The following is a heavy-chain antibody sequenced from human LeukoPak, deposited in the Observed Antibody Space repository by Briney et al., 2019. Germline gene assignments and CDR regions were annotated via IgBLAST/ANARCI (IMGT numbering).Heavy chain of an antibody. CDR2: IWNDGGNK. Sequence: AGSLRLSCAASGFTFSSYGMHWVRQAPGKGLEWVAVIWNDGGNKYYADSVKGRFTISRNNSKTTLKLKMNSLRAEDTAVYYGASDLGHNPAADTGAFDLWGQGTMVTVSS. CDR3: ASDLGHNPAADTGAFDL. V-gene: IGHV3-33*01. D-gene: IGHD1-14*01. J-gene: IGHJ3*01. CDR1: GFTFSSYG.